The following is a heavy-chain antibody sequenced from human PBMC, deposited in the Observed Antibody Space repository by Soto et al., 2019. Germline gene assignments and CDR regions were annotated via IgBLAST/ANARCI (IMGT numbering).Heavy chain of an antibody. V-gene: IGHV4-61*08. CDR1: GDSVSSGDYY. CDR3: ARIPAYTYMIYWSDP. Sequence: SETLSLTCSVSGDSVSSGDYYWSWIRQPPGKGLEWIGHVYFSGSTNYIPSLKSRLTMSVDTAKNQFSLKLNSVTAADTAVYYCARIPAYTYMIYWSDPWGQGTQVTVSS. J-gene: IGHJ5*02. CDR2: VYFSGST. D-gene: IGHD3-16*01.